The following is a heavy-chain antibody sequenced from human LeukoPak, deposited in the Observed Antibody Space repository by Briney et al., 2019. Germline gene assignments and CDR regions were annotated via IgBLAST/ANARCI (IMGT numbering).Heavy chain of an antibody. Sequence: GGSLRLSCAASGFTVSSNYMSWVRQAPGKGLEWVSVIYSGGSTYYADSVKGRFTISRDNSKNTLYLQMNSLRAEDTAVYYCARDCKGGSGGSCYPYYYYGMDAWGQGTTVTVSS. CDR1: GFTVSSNY. CDR3: ARDCKGGSGGSCYPYYYYGMDA. J-gene: IGHJ6*02. D-gene: IGHD2-15*01. V-gene: IGHV3-66*01. CDR2: IYSGGST.